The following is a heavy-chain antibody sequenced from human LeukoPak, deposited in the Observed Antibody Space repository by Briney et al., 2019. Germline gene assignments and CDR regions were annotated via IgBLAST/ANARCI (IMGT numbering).Heavy chain of an antibody. Sequence: PGESLKISCKGSGSSFTNHWIAWVRQMPGKGLEWMGIIYPGDSDTRYSPSFQGQVTISADKSISTAYLQWSSLKASDTAMYYCARQGKYYDSSGYYYCFDYWGQGTLVTVSS. CDR2: IYPGDSDT. CDR1: GSSFTNHW. J-gene: IGHJ4*02. V-gene: IGHV5-51*01. CDR3: ARQGKYYDSSGYYYCFDY. D-gene: IGHD3-22*01.